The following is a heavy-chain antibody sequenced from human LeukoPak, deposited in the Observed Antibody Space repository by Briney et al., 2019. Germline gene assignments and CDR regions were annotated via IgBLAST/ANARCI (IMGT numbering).Heavy chain of an antibody. Sequence: SSETLSLTCAVYGGSFSGYYWSRIRQPPGKGLEWIGEINHSGSTNYNPSLKSRVTISVDTSKNQFSLKLSSVTAADTAVYYCARRELWLKYFQHWGQGTLVTVSS. D-gene: IGHD1-26*01. CDR2: INHSGST. J-gene: IGHJ1*01. CDR3: ARRELWLKYFQH. V-gene: IGHV4-34*01. CDR1: GGSFSGYY.